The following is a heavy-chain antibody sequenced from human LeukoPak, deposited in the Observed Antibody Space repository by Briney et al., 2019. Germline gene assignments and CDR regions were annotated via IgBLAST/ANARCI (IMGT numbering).Heavy chain of an antibody. V-gene: IGHV7-4-1*02. CDR1: GYTFTIYA. D-gene: IGHD5/OR15-5a*01. Sequence: ASVTVSCKASGYTFTIYAMNWVRQAPGQGLEWMGWINTNTGNPTYAQGFTGRFVFSLDTSVSTAYLQISSLKAEDTAVYYCASSLTLGVYLSFDYWGQGTLVTVSS. CDR2: INTNTGNP. J-gene: IGHJ4*02. CDR3: ASSLTLGVYLSFDY.